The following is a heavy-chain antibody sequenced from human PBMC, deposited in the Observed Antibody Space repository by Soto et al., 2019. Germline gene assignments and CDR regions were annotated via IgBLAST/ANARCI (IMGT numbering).Heavy chain of an antibody. CDR3: ATQGIQLWDDYYYYGMDV. CDR1: GGSISSSSYY. CDR2: IYYSGST. J-gene: IGHJ6*02. D-gene: IGHD5-18*01. Sequence: QLQLQESGPGLVKPSETLSLTCTVSGGSISSSSYYWGWIRQPPGKGLEWIGSIYYSGSTYYNPSLKSRVTISVDTSKNQFSLKLSSVTAADTAVYYCATQGIQLWDDYYYYGMDVWGQGTTVTVSS. V-gene: IGHV4-39*01.